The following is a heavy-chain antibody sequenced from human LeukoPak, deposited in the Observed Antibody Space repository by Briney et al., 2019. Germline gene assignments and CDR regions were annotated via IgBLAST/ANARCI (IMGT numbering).Heavy chain of an antibody. CDR2: IKEDGSEK. D-gene: IGHD5-12*01. J-gene: IGHJ4*02. V-gene: IGHV3-7*02. CDR1: GFNFGTYW. CDR3: ARGEYTYSY. Sequence: PGGSLRLSCAASGFNFGTYWMTWVRQAPGKGLEWVANIKEDGSEKNHVDSVKGRFTISRDNAQNSLFLQMNSLRAEDTAVYYCARGEYTYSYWGQGTLVTVSS.